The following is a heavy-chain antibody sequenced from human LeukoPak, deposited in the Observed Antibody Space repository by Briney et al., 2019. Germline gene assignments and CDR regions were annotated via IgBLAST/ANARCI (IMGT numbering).Heavy chain of an antibody. CDR3: ARFIVVVPAAMSVSYMDV. J-gene: IGHJ6*03. V-gene: IGHV1-18*01. CDR2: ISAYNGNT. D-gene: IGHD2-2*01. CDR1: GYTFTGYG. Sequence: GASVKVSCKASGYTFTGYGISWVRQAPGQGLEWMGWISAYNGNTNYAQKLQGRVTMTTDTSTSTAYVELRSLRSDDTAVYYCARFIVVVPAAMSVSYMDVWGKGTTVTVSS.